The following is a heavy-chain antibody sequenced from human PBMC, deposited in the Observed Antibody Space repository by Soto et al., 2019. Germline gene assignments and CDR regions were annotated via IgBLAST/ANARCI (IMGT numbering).Heavy chain of an antibody. Sequence: WETLSLTCAVSGGSISSASYCWGWIRKPPGKCLEWIGTLYYSGTTYYTPTVKSRVTISVNTSNNQFSLKLSSVTATDRTVYYCARRLVRPVSNHYGSEVSIQVTAVT. CDR3: ARRLVRPVSNHYGSEV. J-gene: IGHJ6*02. V-gene: IGHV4-39*01. CDR2: LYYSGTT. CDR1: GGSISSASYC. D-gene: IGHD3-10*01.